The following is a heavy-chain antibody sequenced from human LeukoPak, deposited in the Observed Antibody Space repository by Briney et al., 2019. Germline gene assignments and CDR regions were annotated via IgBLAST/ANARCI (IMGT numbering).Heavy chain of an antibody. J-gene: IGHJ5*02. CDR3: ARGSYSSSWYGSVDWFDP. D-gene: IGHD6-13*01. CDR1: GGTFSSYA. V-gene: IGHV1-69*05. CDR2: IIPIFGTA. Sequence: ASVKVSCKTSGGTFSSYAISWVRQAPGQGLEWMGGIIPIFGTANYAQKFQGRVTITTDESTSTAYMELSSLTSEDTAVYYCARGSYSSSWYGSVDWFDPWGQGTLVTVSS.